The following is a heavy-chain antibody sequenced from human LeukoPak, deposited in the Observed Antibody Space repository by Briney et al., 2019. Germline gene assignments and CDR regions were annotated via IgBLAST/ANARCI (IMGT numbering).Heavy chain of an antibody. CDR1: GDSVSSNSVT. V-gene: IGHV6-1*01. CDR3: ARGSLLRGVPFDF. CDR2: TYFGSRWSD. Sequence: SQTLSLTCAISGDSVSSNSVTWNWIRQSPSRGLEWLGRTYFGSRWSDEYAVSVKSRITINPDTSKNQFSLQLNSVTPDDTAVYYCARGSLLRGVPFDFWGQGTLVTVSS. D-gene: IGHD3-10*01. J-gene: IGHJ4*02.